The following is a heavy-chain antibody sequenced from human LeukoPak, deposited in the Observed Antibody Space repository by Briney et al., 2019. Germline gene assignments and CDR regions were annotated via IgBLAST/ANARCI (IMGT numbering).Heavy chain of an antibody. CDR1: GYTFTSYG. V-gene: IGHV1-18*01. CDR3: ARDRGWSSAVTTLGDI. J-gene: IGHJ3*02. CDR2: ISAYNGNT. Sequence: VASVKVSCKASGYTFTSYGISWVRQAPGQGLEWMGWISAYNGNTNYAQKLQGRVTMTTDTSTSTAYMELRSLRSDDTAVYYCARDRGWSSAVTTLGDIWGQGTMVTVSS. D-gene: IGHD4-17*01.